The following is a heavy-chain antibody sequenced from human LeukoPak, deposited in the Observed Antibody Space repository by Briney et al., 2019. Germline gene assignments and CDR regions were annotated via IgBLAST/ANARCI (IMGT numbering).Heavy chain of an antibody. CDR1: GFTFSSYA. CDR3: ACRVGATLAY. CDR2: ISGSGGGT. J-gene: IGHJ4*02. Sequence: GGSLRLSCGASGFTFSSYAMSWVRQAPGKGLEWVSAISGSGGGTYYADSVKGRFTISRDNSKNTLYLQMNSLRAEDTAVYYCACRVGATLAYWGQGTLVTASS. V-gene: IGHV3-23*01. D-gene: IGHD1-26*01.